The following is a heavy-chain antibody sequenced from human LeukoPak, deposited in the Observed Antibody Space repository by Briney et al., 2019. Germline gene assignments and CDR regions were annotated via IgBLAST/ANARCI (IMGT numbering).Heavy chain of an antibody. CDR3: AREHSINWFDP. Sequence: GGSLRLPCAASGFTFSSYWMHWVRQAPRKGLVWVSRINSDGSSTSYADSVKGRFTISRDNAKNTLYLQMNSLRAEDTAVYYCAREHSINWFDPWGQGTLVTVSS. V-gene: IGHV3-74*01. J-gene: IGHJ5*02. CDR1: GFTFSSYW. CDR2: INSDGSST.